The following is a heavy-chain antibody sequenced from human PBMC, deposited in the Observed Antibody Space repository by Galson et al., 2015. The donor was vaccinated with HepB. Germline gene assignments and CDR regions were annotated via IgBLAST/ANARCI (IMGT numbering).Heavy chain of an antibody. D-gene: IGHD6-19*01. V-gene: IGHV3-21*01. Sequence: SLRLSCAASGFTFSSYSMNWVRQAPGKGLEWVSSISSSSSYIYYADSVKGRFTISRDNAKNSLYLQMNSLRAEDTAVYYCASGGIAVAGTDYWGQGTLVTVSS. CDR3: ASGGIAVAGTDY. J-gene: IGHJ4*02. CDR2: ISSSSSYI. CDR1: GFTFSSYS.